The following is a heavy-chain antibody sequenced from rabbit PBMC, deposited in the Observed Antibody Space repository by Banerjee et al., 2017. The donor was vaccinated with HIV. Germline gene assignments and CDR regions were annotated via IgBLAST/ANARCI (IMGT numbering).Heavy chain of an antibody. D-gene: IGHD4-1*01. V-gene: IGHV1S45*01. Sequence: QEQLEESGGGLVKPEGSLTLTCTASGFSFSNKYVMCWVRQAPGKGLEWIGCINTSTGNNVYASWAKGRFTISKTSSTTVTLQMTSLTAADTATYFCARDLSSSGWSDFALWGPGTLVTVS. J-gene: IGHJ4*01. CDR1: GFSFSNKYV. CDR2: INTSTGNN. CDR3: ARDLSSSGWSDFAL.